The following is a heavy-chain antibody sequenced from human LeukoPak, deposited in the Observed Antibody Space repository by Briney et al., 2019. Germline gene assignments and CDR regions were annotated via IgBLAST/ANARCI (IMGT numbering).Heavy chain of an antibody. J-gene: IGHJ4*02. D-gene: IGHD6-19*01. CDR2: IYYSGST. Sequence: SETLSLTCTVSGGSLSSYYWSWIRQPPGKGLEWIGYIYYSGSTNYNPSLTSRVTISVDTSKNQFSLKLSSVTAADTAVYYCARVRYSSGWYWGDFDYWGQGTLVTVSS. CDR3: ARVRYSSGWYWGDFDY. V-gene: IGHV4-59*01. CDR1: GGSLSSYY.